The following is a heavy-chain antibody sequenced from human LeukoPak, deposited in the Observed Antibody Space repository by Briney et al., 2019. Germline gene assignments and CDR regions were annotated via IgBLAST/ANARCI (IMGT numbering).Heavy chain of an antibody. Sequence: SETLSLTCTVSGGSVSSGSYYWSWIRQPPGKGLEWIGYIYYSGSTNYNPSLKSRVTISGDTSKNHFSLTLNSVTAADTAVYYCAISVYGDYDYWGQGTLVTVSS. CDR1: GGSVSSGSYY. V-gene: IGHV4-61*03. J-gene: IGHJ4*02. D-gene: IGHD4-17*01. CDR3: AISVYGDYDY. CDR2: IYYSGST.